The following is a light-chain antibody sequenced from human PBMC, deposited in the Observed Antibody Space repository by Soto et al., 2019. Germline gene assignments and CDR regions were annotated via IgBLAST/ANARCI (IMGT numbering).Light chain of an antibody. CDR1: QSVSGTY. V-gene: IGKV3-20*01. Sequence: EVVLTQSPGTLSLSPGERATLSCRPSQSVSGTYLTWYQQRPGQAPRRLIFDASSRASDTPDRFSGSGSGTDFTLTISRLEPEDFAVYYCQHYDTSSYTFGQGTKVEIK. CDR3: QHYDTSSYT. J-gene: IGKJ2*01. CDR2: DAS.